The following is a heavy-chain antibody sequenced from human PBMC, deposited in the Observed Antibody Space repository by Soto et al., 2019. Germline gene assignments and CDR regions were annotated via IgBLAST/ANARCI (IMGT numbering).Heavy chain of an antibody. Sequence: GGSLRLSCVASRLTFSNYGMHWVRQAPGKGLEWVAVISYESISTVYRDSVRGRFTISRDNSRNTLYLHMNSLTPEDTAVYYCAREAGCSGTNCNVYFDYWGLGTLVTVSS. V-gene: IGHV3-30*03. CDR1: RLTFSNYG. CDR3: AREAGCSGTNCNVYFDY. D-gene: IGHD2-15*01. CDR2: ISYESIST. J-gene: IGHJ4*01.